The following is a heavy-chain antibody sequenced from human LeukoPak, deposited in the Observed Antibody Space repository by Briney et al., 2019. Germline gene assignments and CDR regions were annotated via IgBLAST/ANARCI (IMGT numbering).Heavy chain of an antibody. V-gene: IGHV3-7*02. J-gene: IGHJ5*02. CDR3: ALRAYGGFDP. CDR1: GFTFSSYW. Sequence: GGSLRLSCAASGFTFSSYWMAWVRQTPGKGLEWVANIKHDASEKYYVDSVKGRFTISRDNAQNSFYLQMNSLRAEDTAVYYCALRAYGGFDPWGQGTLVTVSS. D-gene: IGHD2-21*01. CDR2: IKHDASEK.